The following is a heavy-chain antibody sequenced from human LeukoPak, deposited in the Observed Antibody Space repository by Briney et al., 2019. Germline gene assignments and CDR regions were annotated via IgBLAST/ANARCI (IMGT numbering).Heavy chain of an antibody. D-gene: IGHD2-8*01. Sequence: GGSLRLSCAASGFTFSSYAMSWVRQAPGKGLEWVSAIGGSGGSTYYADSVKGRFTISRDSAKNSLYLQMNSLRAEDSAVYYCAREMDFYYYDMDVWGQGTTVTVSS. CDR3: AREMDFYYYDMDV. J-gene: IGHJ6*02. CDR2: IGGSGGST. V-gene: IGHV3-23*01. CDR1: GFTFSSYA.